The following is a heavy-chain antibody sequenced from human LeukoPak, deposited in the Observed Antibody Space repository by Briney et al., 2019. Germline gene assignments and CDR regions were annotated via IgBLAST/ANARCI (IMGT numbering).Heavy chain of an antibody. J-gene: IGHJ6*02. Sequence: ASVKVSCKASGYTFTGYYMHWVRQAPGQGLEWMGWINPNSGGTNYAQKFQGRVTMTRDTSISTAYMELSRLRSDDTAVYYCASPVATIRRYYYYGMDVWGQGTTVTVSS. CDR1: GYTFTGYY. D-gene: IGHD5-12*01. CDR3: ASPVATIRRYYYYGMDV. V-gene: IGHV1-2*02. CDR2: INPNSGGT.